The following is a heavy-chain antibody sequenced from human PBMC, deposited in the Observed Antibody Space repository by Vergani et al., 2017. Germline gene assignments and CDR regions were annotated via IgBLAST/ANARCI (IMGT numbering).Heavy chain of an antibody. J-gene: IGHJ3*02. CDR1: GFTFIMHA. CDR3: AKVGRSEVAGTFGDFDI. Sequence: EVQLLESGGDLVQPGGSLRLSCAASGFTFIMHAMSWVRQAPGKGLEWVSTLSASYRRTHYADSVKGRFTISRDISKNTLFLHMNSLRPEDTAVYYCAKVGRSEVAGTFGDFDIWGQGTMVTVSS. CDR2: LSASYRRT. D-gene: IGHD6-19*01. V-gene: IGHV3-23*01.